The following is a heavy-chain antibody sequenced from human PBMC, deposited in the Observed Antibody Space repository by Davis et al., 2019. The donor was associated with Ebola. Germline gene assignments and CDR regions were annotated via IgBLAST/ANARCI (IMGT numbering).Heavy chain of an antibody. V-gene: IGHV3-30*03. CDR3: TRNCDWYDNS. CDR2: ISYDGSNK. CDR1: GFTLSSYG. D-gene: IGHD3-9*01. J-gene: IGHJ4*02. Sequence: GESLKTPCAAPGFTLSSYGMHWVRQAPGKGPEWVAVISYDGSNKYYADSVKGRFTISRDNSKNTLYLQMNSLRADDTAVYYCTRNCDWYDNSWGQGTLVTVSS.